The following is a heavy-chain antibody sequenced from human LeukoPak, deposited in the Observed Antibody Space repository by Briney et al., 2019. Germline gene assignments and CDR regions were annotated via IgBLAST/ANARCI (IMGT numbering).Heavy chain of an antibody. J-gene: IGHJ4*02. Sequence: GASVKVSCKASGYTFTSYGISWVRQATGQGLEWMGWMNPNSGNTGYAQKFQGRVTMTRNTSMSTAYMELSSLRSEDTAVYYCARGDVFHWLREDYWGQGTLVTVSS. CDR1: GYTFTSYG. CDR3: ARGDVFHWLREDY. V-gene: IGHV1-8*02. D-gene: IGHD5-12*01. CDR2: MNPNSGNT.